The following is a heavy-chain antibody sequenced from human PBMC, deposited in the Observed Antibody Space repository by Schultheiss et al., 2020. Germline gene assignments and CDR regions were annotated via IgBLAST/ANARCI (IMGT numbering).Heavy chain of an antibody. CDR2: IFYTGST. J-gene: IGHJ5*02. V-gene: IGHV4-31*03. Sequence: SQTLSLTCTVSGGSVSSGSYYWSWIRQPPGKGLEWIGYIFYTGSTYYNPSLKSRVTISLDTSNSQFSLKLSSVTAADTAVYYCARDGAVTTLGWFDPWGQGTLVTVSS. CDR3: ARDGAVTTLGWFDP. CDR1: GGSVSSGSYY. D-gene: IGHD4-17*01.